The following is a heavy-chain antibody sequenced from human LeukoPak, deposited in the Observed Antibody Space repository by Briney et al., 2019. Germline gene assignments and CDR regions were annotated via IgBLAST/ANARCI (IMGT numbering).Heavy chain of an antibody. CDR3: ARGYYDILTDVLGYYYYGMDV. CDR2: IIPIFGTA. D-gene: IGHD3-9*01. CDR1: GGTFISYA. J-gene: IGHJ6*02. Sequence: SSVKVSCKASGGTFISYAISWVRQAPGQGLEWMGGIIPIFGTANYAQKFQGRVTITADESTSTAYMELSSLRSEDTAVYYCARGYYDILTDVLGYYYYGMDVWGQGTTVTVSS. V-gene: IGHV1-69*13.